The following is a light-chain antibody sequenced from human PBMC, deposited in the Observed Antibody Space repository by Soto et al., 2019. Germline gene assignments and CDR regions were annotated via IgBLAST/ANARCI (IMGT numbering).Light chain of an antibody. CDR1: QSVSSN. V-gene: IGKV3-15*01. CDR2: DAS. CDR3: QQYSNWPLT. Sequence: EIVMTQSPATLSVSPGERATLSRRASQSVSSNLAWYQQKPGQAPRLLIYDASSRATGVPARFSGSGSGTEFTLTISSLQSEDFAVYYCQQYSNWPLTFGPGTKVDIK. J-gene: IGKJ3*01.